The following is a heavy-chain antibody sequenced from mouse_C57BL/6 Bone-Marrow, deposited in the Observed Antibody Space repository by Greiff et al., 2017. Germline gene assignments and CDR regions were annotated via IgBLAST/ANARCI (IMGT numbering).Heavy chain of an antibody. J-gene: IGHJ1*03. CDR3: ERESSSYVGYFDV. CDR1: GYTFTSYW. D-gene: IGHD1-1*01. V-gene: IGHV1-50*01. Sequence: QVQLQQPGAELVKPGASVKLSCKASGYTFTSYWMQWVKQRPGQGLEWIGEIDPSDSYTNYNQKFKGKATLTVDTSSSTAYMQLSSLTSEDSAVYYCERESSSYVGYFDVWGTGTTVTVSS. CDR2: IDPSDSYT.